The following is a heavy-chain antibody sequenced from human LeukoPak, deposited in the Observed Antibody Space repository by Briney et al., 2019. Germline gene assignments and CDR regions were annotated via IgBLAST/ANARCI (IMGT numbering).Heavy chain of an antibody. J-gene: IGHJ4*02. CDR1: GGSISSDSYF. Sequence: SETLSLTCTVSGGSISSDSYFWNWIRQPAGKGLEWIGRIYTSGGTNYNPSLKSRVTISVDTSKNQFSLKLSSVTAADTAVYYCVRKRRRGEFDYWGQGTLVAVSS. CDR3: VRKRRRGEFDY. D-gene: IGHD3-16*01. CDR2: IYTSGGT. V-gene: IGHV4-61*02.